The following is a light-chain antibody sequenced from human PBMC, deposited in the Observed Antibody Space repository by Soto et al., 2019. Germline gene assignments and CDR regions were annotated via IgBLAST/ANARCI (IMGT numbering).Light chain of an antibody. Sequence: QSVLTQPASVSGSPGQSITISCTGTSSDVGVYNYVSWYQQHPGKAPKLMIYEVSNRLSGVSNRFSGSKSGNTASLTISGLQAEDEADYYCSSYTSISTQVFGTGTKVTVL. V-gene: IGLV2-14*01. CDR2: EVS. CDR1: SSDVGVYNY. J-gene: IGLJ1*01. CDR3: SSYTSISTQV.